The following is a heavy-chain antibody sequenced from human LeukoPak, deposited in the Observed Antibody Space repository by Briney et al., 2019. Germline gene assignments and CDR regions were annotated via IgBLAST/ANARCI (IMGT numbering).Heavy chain of an antibody. CDR3: AKDLETLVRGVSYYFDY. CDR1: GFTFSSYG. CDR2: IRYDGSHK. D-gene: IGHD3-10*01. J-gene: IGHJ4*02. Sequence: GGSLRLSCAASGFTFSSYGIHWVRQAPGKGLEWVAFIRYDGSHKYYADSVKGRFTISRDNSKNTLYLQMNSLRAEDTAVYYCAKDLETLVRGVSYYFDYWGQGTLVTVSS. V-gene: IGHV3-30*02.